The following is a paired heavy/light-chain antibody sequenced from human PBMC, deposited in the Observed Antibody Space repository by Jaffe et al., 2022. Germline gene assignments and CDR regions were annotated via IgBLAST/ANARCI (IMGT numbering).Light chain of an antibody. CDR1: QGISSY. CDR3: QQYYSYPGVT. Sequence: AIRMTQSPSSFSASTGDRVTITCRASQGISSYLAWYQQKPGKAPKLLIYAASTLQSGVPSRFSGSGSGTDFTLTISCLQSEDFATYYCQQYYSYPGVTFGPGTKVDIK. CDR2: AAS. J-gene: IGKJ3*01. V-gene: IGKV1-8*01.
Heavy chain of an antibody. CDR1: GFTFDDYA. D-gene: IGHD5-12*01. CDR3: VREMARNIVATKDAFDI. CDR2: ISWNSGSI. J-gene: IGHJ3*02. Sequence: EVQLVESGGGLVQPGRSLRLSCAASGFTFDDYAMHWVRQAPGKGLEWVSGISWNSGSIGYADSVKGRFTISRDNAKNSLYLQMNSLRAEDTALYYCVREMARNIVATKDAFDIWGQGTMVTVSS. V-gene: IGHV3-9*01.